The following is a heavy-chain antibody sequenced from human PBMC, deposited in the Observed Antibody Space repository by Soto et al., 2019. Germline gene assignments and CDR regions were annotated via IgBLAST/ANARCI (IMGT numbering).Heavy chain of an antibody. Sequence: QVQLQESGPGLVKPSGTLSLTCAVSGGSISSNWWSWVRQPPGKGLEWIGEIYHNGDSSYNPSLKSRLTISVDKSKNQFSLELTSVTAADTAMYYCAGSGSYYIDRWGQGTLVTVSS. J-gene: IGHJ5*02. CDR3: AGSGSYYIDR. D-gene: IGHD3-10*01. CDR1: GGSISSNW. V-gene: IGHV4-4*02. CDR2: IYHNGDS.